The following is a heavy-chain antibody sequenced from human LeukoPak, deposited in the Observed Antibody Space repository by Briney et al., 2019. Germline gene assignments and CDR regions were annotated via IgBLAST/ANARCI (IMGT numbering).Heavy chain of an antibody. D-gene: IGHD4-17*01. Sequence: GGSLRLSCAASGFTFTTYAMSCVREAPGKGLEWGSAISGSGDSTYYADSVKGRFTLSRDNSDNTLFLQMNSLRAEDTAVYYCVRLSGTAVTSSRVFHYWGQGTLVTVSS. CDR2: ISGSGDST. CDR3: VRLSGTAVTSSRVFHY. V-gene: IGHV3-23*01. CDR1: GFTFTTYA. J-gene: IGHJ4*02.